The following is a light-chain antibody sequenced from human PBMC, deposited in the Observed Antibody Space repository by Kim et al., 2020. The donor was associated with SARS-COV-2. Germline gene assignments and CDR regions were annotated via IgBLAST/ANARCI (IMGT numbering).Light chain of an antibody. Sequence: QLVLTQSPSASASLGASVKLTCTLSSGHCSYAIAWHQQQPEKGPRYLMKLNSDGSHSKGDGIPDRFSGSSSGAERYLTISSLQSEDEADYYCQTWGTGIRVFGGGTKVTVL. V-gene: IGLV4-69*01. CDR1: SGHCSYA. CDR3: QTWGTGIRV. CDR2: LNSDGSH. J-gene: IGLJ3*02.